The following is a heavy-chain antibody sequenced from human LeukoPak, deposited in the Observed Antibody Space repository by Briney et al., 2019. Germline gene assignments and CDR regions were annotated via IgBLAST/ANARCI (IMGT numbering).Heavy chain of an antibody. CDR2: FYSGGNT. Sequence: SETLSLTCTVSGGSISTIFYSWGWIRQPPAKGLEWIVNFYSGGNTYYNPSLKSRVTMSADTAKNQFSLKLSSVTAADTAVYYCARSRQVAKNYYFYYYMDVWGKGTTVTVSS. D-gene: IGHD1-1*01. J-gene: IGHJ6*03. CDR1: GGSISTIFYS. CDR3: ARSRQVAKNYYFYYYMDV. V-gene: IGHV4-39*01.